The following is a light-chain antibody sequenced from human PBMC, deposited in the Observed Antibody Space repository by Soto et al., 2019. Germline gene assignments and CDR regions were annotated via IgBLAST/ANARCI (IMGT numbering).Light chain of an antibody. V-gene: IGKV3D-15*01. J-gene: IGKJ5*01. CDR2: GAS. CDR3: QQYNNWLST. CDR1: QSVSSN. Sequence: EIVMTQSPATLSVSPGERATLSCRASQSVSSNLAWYQQKPGQAPRLLIYGASIRATGIPARFSGSGSGTEFTLTISSLQSEDFAVYYCQQYNNWLSTFGQGTRLEIK.